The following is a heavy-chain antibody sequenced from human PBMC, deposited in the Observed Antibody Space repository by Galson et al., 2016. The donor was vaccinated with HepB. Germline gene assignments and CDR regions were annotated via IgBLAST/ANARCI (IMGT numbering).Heavy chain of an antibody. CDR3: ARDFSPYRDLHYFDY. CDR1: GFTFSDHA. V-gene: IGHV3-30*04. CDR2: ISYYYVQE. J-gene: IGHJ4*02. D-gene: IGHD1-14*01. Sequence: SLRLSCAASGFTFSDHAMYWVRQPPGKGLEWVALISYYYVQEFYADSVKGRFTISRDNSKSTVYLQMNDLTIEDTAMYFCARDFSPYRDLHYFDYWGQGTLVTVSS.